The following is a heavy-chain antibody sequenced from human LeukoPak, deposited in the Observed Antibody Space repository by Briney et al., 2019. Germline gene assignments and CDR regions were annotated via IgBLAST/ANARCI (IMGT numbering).Heavy chain of an antibody. CDR2: ISAYNGNT. D-gene: IGHD5-24*01. V-gene: IGHV1-18*01. CDR3: ARALVDGYKELGY. Sequence: ASVKVSCKASGYTFTTYGITWVRQAPGQGLEWMGWISAYNGNTNYAQKFQGRVAMTTDTSTSTAYVELRSLRFDDTAVYYCARALVDGYKELGYWGQGTLVTVSS. J-gene: IGHJ4*02. CDR1: GYTFTTYG.